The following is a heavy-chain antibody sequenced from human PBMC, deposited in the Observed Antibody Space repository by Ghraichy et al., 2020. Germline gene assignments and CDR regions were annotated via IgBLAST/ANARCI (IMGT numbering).Heavy chain of an antibody. CDR3: ARDKRDPKSYGMDV. J-gene: IGHJ6*02. D-gene: IGHD5-24*01. CDR1: GGSISSGGYY. V-gene: IGHV4-31*03. CDR2: IYYSGST. Sequence: SETLSLTCTVSGGSISSGGYYWSWIRQHPGKGLEWIGYIYYSGSTYYNPSLKSRVTISVDTSKNQFSLKLSSVTAADTAVYYCARDKRDPKSYGMDVWGQGTTVTVSS.